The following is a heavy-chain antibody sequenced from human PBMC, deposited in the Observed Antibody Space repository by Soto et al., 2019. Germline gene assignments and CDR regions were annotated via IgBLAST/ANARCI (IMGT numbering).Heavy chain of an antibody. V-gene: IGHV3-23*01. Sequence: EVQLLESGGGLVQPGGSLRLSCAASGFTFSSYARSWVRQAPGKGLGWVSAISGSGGSTYYADSVKGRFTISRDNSKNTLYLQMHRLRAEDTAVYYCAKSKGYSSSFGDWGQGTLVTVSS. CDR3: AKSKGYSSSFGD. J-gene: IGHJ4*02. CDR1: GFTFSSYA. D-gene: IGHD6-6*01. CDR2: ISGSGGST.